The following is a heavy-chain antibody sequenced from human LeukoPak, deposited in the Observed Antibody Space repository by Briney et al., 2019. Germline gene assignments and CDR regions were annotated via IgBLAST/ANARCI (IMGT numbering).Heavy chain of an antibody. CDR2: ISSSSSYT. D-gene: IGHD6-13*01. J-gene: IGHJ4*02. V-gene: IGHV3-11*06. Sequence: GGSLRLSCAASGFTFSDYDMSWIRQAPGKGLEWVSSISSSSSYTDYADSVKGRFTISRDNAKNSLYLQMNSLRAEDTAVYYCARDQSAAAGPVYWGQGTLVTVSS. CDR3: ARDQSAAAGPVY. CDR1: GFTFSDYD.